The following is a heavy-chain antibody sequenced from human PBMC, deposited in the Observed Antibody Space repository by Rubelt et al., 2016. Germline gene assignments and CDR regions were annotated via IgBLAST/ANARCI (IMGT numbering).Heavy chain of an antibody. CDR3: ARVEYYYDSSGYSDY. V-gene: IGHV1-3*01. Sequence: QVQLVQSGAEVKKPGASVKVSCKASGYTFTSYAMHWVRQAPGQRLEWMGWINAGNGNTKCSQKLQGRVTMTTDTSTSTAYMELRSLRSDDTAVYYCARVEYYYDSSGYSDYWGQGTLVTVSS. J-gene: IGHJ4*02. D-gene: IGHD3-22*01. CDR2: INAGNGNT. CDR1: GYTFTSYA.